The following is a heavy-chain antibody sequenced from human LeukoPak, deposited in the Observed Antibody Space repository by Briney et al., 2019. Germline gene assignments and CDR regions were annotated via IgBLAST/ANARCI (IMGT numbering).Heavy chain of an antibody. J-gene: IGHJ4*02. CDR2: INHSGST. V-gene: IGHV4-34*01. Sequence: SETLSLTCTVSGGSISSYYWSWIRQPPGKGLEWIGEINHSGSTNYNPSLKSRVTISVDTSKNQFSLKLNSVTAADTAVYYCASRNYYDTSGLPPNFDYWGQGTLVTVSS. D-gene: IGHD3-22*01. CDR1: GGSISSYY. CDR3: ASRNYYDTSGLPPNFDY.